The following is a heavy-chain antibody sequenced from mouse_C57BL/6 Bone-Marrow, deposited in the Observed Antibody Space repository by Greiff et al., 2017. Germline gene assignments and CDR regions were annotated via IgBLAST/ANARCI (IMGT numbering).Heavy chain of an antibody. CDR3: ARGGSSWYFDV. CDR1: GYSFTDYN. V-gene: IGHV1-39*01. Sequence: EVQLQQSGPELVKPGASVKISCKASGYSFTDYNMNWVKQSNGKSLEWIGVINPNYGTPSYNQKFKGKATLTVDPSSSTAYMQLNSLTSEDSAVYDGARGGSSWYFDVWGTGTTVTVSS. CDR2: INPNYGTP. J-gene: IGHJ1*03. D-gene: IGHD1-1*01.